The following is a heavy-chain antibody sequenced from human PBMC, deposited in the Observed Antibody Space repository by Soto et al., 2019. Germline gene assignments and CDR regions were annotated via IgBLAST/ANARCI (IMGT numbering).Heavy chain of an antibody. CDR1: GATLNTFINYG. Sequence: GASVKVSCKASGATLNTFINYGITWVRQAPGQGLEWMGGIIPVSGKANYAQKFQGRVTMTRNTSISTAYMELSSLRSEDTAVYYCARGPLGGDYGSDAFDIWGQGTMVTVSS. J-gene: IGHJ3*02. CDR3: ARGPLGGDYGSDAFDI. V-gene: IGHV1-8*02. CDR2: IIPVSGKA. D-gene: IGHD4-17*01.